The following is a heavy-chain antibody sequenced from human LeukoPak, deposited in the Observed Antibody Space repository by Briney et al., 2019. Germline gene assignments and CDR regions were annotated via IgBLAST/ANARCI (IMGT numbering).Heavy chain of an antibody. V-gene: IGHV3-30*03. J-gene: IGHJ4*02. Sequence: GGSLRLSCAASGFTFSSYSMNWVRQAPGKGLEWVAVISYDGSNKYYADSVKGRFTISRDNSKNTLYLQMNSLRAEDTAVYYCARDPAAAGIAPFDYWGQGTLVTVSS. CDR2: ISYDGSNK. CDR3: ARDPAAAGIAPFDY. CDR1: GFTFSSYS. D-gene: IGHD6-13*01.